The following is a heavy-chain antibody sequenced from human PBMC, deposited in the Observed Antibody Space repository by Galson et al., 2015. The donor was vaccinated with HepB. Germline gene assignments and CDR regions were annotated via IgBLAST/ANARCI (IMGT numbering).Heavy chain of an antibody. D-gene: IGHD6-6*01. CDR1: GYTFTGYY. CDR3: ARGARLRDGFTEEQLVRGWFDP. CDR2: INPNSGGT. J-gene: IGHJ5*02. Sequence: CKASGYTFTGYYMHWVRQAPGQGLEWMGWINPNSGGTNYAQKFQGWVTMARDTSISTAYMELSRLRSDDTAVYYCARGARLRDGFTEEQLVRGWFDPWGQGTLVTISS. V-gene: IGHV1-2*04.